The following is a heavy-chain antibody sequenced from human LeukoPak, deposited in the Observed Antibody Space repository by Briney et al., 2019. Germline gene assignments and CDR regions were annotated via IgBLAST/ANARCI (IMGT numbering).Heavy chain of an antibody. CDR1: GFTFDDYG. V-gene: IGHV3-20*04. CDR3: ARDRREIKLWPREYYYYYMDV. Sequence: GGSLRLSCAASGFTFDDYGMSWVRQAPGKGLEWVSAINGNGNTGYADPVKGRFTISRDNAKNSLNLQMNSLRAEDTAVYYCARDRREIKLWPREYYYYYMDVWGKGTTVTISS. J-gene: IGHJ6*03. CDR2: INGNGNT. D-gene: IGHD5-18*01.